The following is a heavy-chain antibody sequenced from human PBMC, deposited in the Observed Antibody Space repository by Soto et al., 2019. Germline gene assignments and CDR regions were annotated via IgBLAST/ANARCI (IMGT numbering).Heavy chain of an antibody. CDR3: ARGIVGAYGFDY. CDR1: GGSISSGGYY. J-gene: IGHJ4*02. D-gene: IGHD1-26*01. V-gene: IGHV4-31*03. CDR2: IYYSGST. Sequence: QVQLQESGPGLVKPSQTLSLTCTVSGGSISSGGYYWSWIRQHPGKGLEWIGYIYYSGSTYYNPSSKSRVTMSVDTSKNQFSLKLSSVTAADTAVYYCARGIVGAYGFDYWGQGTLVTVSS.